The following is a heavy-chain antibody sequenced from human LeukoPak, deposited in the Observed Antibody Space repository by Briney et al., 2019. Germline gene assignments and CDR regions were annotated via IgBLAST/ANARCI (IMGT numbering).Heavy chain of an antibody. Sequence: ASVKVSCKASGYSFTDYYMHWVRQAPGQGLEWMGWINPNSGGTNSAQKFQGRVTMTRDTSITTVYMEVSWLPSDDTAIYYCARADRLHGGPYLIGPWGQGTLVTVSS. CDR3: ARADRLHGGPYLIGP. J-gene: IGHJ5*02. D-gene: IGHD2-21*01. CDR1: GYSFTDYY. V-gene: IGHV1-2*02. CDR2: INPNSGGT.